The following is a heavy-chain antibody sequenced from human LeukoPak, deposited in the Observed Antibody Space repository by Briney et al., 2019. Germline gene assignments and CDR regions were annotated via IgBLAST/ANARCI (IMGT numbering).Heavy chain of an antibody. D-gene: IGHD6-19*01. CDR2: ISYDGSNK. CDR1: GFSFSSYT. J-gene: IGHJ4*02. Sequence: GGSLRLSCAASGFSFSSYTMHWVRQAPGKGLEWLAVISYDGSNKYYADSVKGRFTISRDNSKNTLYLQMNSLRAEDTAVYYCAKDAPRQWLVGTAYDYWGQGTLVTVSS. CDR3: AKDAPRQWLVGTAYDY. V-gene: IGHV3-30-3*01.